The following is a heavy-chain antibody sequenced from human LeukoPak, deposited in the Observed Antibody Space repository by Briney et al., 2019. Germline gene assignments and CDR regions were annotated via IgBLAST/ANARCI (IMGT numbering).Heavy chain of an antibody. CDR2: IYTSGST. D-gene: IGHD3-10*01. CDR3: ARRVAAVGEYYFDY. V-gene: IGHV4-4*09. J-gene: IGHJ4*02. CDR1: GGSISSYY. Sequence: SETLSLTCTVSGGSISSYYWSWIRQPPGKGLEGIGYIYTSGSTNYNPSLKRRVTISVDTSKKQFSLKLSSVTAADTAVYYCARRVAAVGEYYFDYWGQGTLVTVSS.